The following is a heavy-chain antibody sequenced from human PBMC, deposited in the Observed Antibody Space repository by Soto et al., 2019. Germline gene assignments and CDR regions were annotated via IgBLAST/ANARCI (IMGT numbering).Heavy chain of an antibody. D-gene: IGHD3-16*02. CDR2: ISAYNGNT. Sequence: QVQLVQSGAEVKKPGASVKVSCKASGYTFTSYGISWVRQAPGQGLEWMGWISAYNGNTNYAQKLQGRVTMTTDTSTSTAYMELRSLRSDDTAVYYCARDAAFYDYIWGSYRRDFDYWGQGTLVTVSS. CDR1: GYTFTSYG. J-gene: IGHJ4*02. CDR3: ARDAAFYDYIWGSYRRDFDY. V-gene: IGHV1-18*01.